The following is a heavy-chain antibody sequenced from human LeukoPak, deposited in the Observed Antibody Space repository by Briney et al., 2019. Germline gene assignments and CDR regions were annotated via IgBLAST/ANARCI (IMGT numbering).Heavy chain of an antibody. Sequence: GGSLRLSCAASGFTFSSNSMNWVRQAPGKGLEWVSSISSSSSYIYYADSVKGRFNISRDNAKNSLYLQMNSLRAEDTAVYYCERVQGVVSDDAFDIWGQGTMVTVSS. CDR3: ERVQGVVSDDAFDI. CDR1: GFTFSSNS. J-gene: IGHJ3*02. V-gene: IGHV3-21*01. D-gene: IGHD2-15*01. CDR2: ISSSSSYI.